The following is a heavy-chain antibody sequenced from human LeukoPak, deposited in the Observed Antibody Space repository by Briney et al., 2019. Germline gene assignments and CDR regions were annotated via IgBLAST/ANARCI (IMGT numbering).Heavy chain of an antibody. D-gene: IGHD3-16*01. Sequence: SETLSLTCAVHGGSFSGYYWSWIRQPPGKGLEWIGEINHSGSTNYNPSLKSRVTISVDTSKNQFSLKLSSVTAADTAVYYCARGGGTRQIDYWGQGTLVTVSS. CDR2: INHSGST. V-gene: IGHV4-34*01. CDR1: GGSFSGYY. J-gene: IGHJ4*02. CDR3: ARGGGTRQIDY.